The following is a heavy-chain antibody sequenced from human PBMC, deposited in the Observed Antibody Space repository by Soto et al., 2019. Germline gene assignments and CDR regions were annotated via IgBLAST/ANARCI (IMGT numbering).Heavy chain of an antibody. Sequence: SVKVSCKASGGTFSSYAINWVRQAPGQGLEWMGGIIPIFGTANYAQKFQGRVTITADTSKNQFSLKLTSVNAADTAVYYCARDDFGRNTRAFDPWGQGTLVTVSS. D-gene: IGHD4-17*01. J-gene: IGHJ5*02. CDR3: ARDDFGRNTRAFDP. CDR1: GGTFSSYA. CDR2: IIPIFGTA. V-gene: IGHV1-69*06.